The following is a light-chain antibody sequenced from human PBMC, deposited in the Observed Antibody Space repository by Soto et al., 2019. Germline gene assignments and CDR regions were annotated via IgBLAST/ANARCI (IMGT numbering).Light chain of an antibody. J-gene: IGLJ1*01. Sequence: SVLNQPPSASGAPGQSIPISCPGTSSDVVAYNHVSWYQQHPGKAPQLMIYDVTKRPSGVPDRFSGSKSGNTASLTVSGLQADDEGDYYCISYAGSSTPFYVFGTGTKVTVL. V-gene: IGLV2-8*01. CDR1: SSDVVAYNH. CDR2: DVT. CDR3: ISYAGSSTPFYV.